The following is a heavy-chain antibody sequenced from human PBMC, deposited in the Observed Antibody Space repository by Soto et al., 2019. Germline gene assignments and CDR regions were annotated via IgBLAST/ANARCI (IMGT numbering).Heavy chain of an antibody. D-gene: IGHD6-13*01. J-gene: IGHJ6*02. V-gene: IGHV3-53*01. Sequence: PGGSLRLSCAASGFTVSSNYMSWVRQAPGKGLEWVSVIYSGGSTYYADSVKGRFTISRDNSKNTLYLQMNSLRAEDTAVYYCASPGIADHYYGMDVWGQGTTVTVSS. CDR1: GFTVSSNY. CDR2: IYSGGST. CDR3: ASPGIADHYYGMDV.